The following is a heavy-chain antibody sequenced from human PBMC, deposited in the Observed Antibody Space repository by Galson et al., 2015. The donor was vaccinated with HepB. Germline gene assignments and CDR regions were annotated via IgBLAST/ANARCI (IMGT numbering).Heavy chain of an antibody. V-gene: IGHV3-7*03. CDR3: ARAWEDWNYAFDI. J-gene: IGHJ3*02. CDR1: GFTFSSYW. Sequence: SLRLSCAASGFTFSSYWMSWVRQAPGKGLEWVANIKQDGSEKYYVDSVKGRFTISRDNAKNSPYLQMNSLRAEDTAVYYCARAWEDWNYAFDIWGQGTMVTVSS. D-gene: IGHD1-7*01. CDR2: IKQDGSEK.